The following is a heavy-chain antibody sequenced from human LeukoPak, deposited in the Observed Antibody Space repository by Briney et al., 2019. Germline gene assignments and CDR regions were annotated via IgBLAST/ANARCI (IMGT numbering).Heavy chain of an antibody. CDR3: ARDLTAAATGGDY. Sequence: GGSLRLSCAASAFTFSSFWMSWVRQSQGKLMEWVANIKQDGSEKFYVDSVKGRFTISRDNAKNSLYLQMNSLRAEDTAVYYCARDLTAAATGGDYWGQGTLVTVSS. CDR1: AFTFSSFW. CDR2: IKQDGSEK. V-gene: IGHV3-7*03. J-gene: IGHJ4*02. D-gene: IGHD6-13*01.